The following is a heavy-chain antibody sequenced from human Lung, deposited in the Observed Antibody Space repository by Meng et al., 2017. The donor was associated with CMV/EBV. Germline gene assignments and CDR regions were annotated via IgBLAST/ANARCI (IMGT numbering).Heavy chain of an antibody. J-gene: IGHJ4*02. CDR3: ARDHRAGRWLQLGYYDY. CDR2: ISYDGNNG. D-gene: IGHD5-24*01. Sequence: SCTASRFNFNTYAMHWVRQAPGKGLEWVALISYDGNNGHYADSMKGRFTISRDNAKNTLYLEMNSLRAEDTAVYYCARDHRAGRWLQLGYYDYWGQGTXVNVSS. V-gene: IGHV3-30*03. CDR1: RFNFNTYA.